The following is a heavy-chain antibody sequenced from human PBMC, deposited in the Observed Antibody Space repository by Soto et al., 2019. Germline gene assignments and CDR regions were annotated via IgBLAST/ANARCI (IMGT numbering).Heavy chain of an antibody. J-gene: IGHJ4*02. V-gene: IGHV3-23*01. D-gene: IGHD2-21*02. CDR3: AKGIHVMVVPGTAYFDS. CDR2: ISGNAGST. CDR1: GFTFNNYA. Sequence: PGGSLRVSCAASGFTFNNYAMNWVRQIPGKGLEWVSSISGNAGSTWYADSVKGRFTISRDNSQGTVSLQMSSLRADDTAIYYCAKGIHVMVVPGTAYFDSRGRGTLVTVSS.